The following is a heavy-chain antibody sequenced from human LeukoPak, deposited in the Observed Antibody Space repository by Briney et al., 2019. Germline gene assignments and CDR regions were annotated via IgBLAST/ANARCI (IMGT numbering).Heavy chain of an antibody. D-gene: IGHD3-3*01. CDR2: ISSSSSYI. CDR1: GFTFSSYS. V-gene: IGHV3-21*01. Sequence: GGSLRLSCAASGFTFSSYSMNWVRQAPGKGPEWVSSISSSSSYIYYADSVKGRFTISRDDAKNSVYLQMNSLRAEDTAVYYCARKAGGYYTGSFDYWGQGTLVTVSS. CDR3: ARKAGGYYTGSFDY. J-gene: IGHJ4*02.